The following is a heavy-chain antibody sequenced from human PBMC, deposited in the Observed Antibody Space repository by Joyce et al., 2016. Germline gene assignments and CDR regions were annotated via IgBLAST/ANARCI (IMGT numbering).Heavy chain of an antibody. D-gene: IGHD2-21*01. CDR2: ISGDRRFI. CDR1: GFMFSTSS. CDR3: ARGGLVYDYSMDV. Sequence: EVQLVESGGSLVKPGGSLKISCAASGFMFSTSSMSWFRQAPGKGLEWVSAISGDRRFIFHADSVRGRFTVSRDNAENSLYLQMKSLRVEDTAVYFCARGGLVYDYSMDVWGQGTTVIVSS. J-gene: IGHJ6*02. V-gene: IGHV3-21*02.